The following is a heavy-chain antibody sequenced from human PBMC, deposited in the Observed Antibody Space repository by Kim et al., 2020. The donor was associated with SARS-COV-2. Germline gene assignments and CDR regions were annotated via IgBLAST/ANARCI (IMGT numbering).Heavy chain of an antibody. V-gene: IGHV3-21*01. J-gene: IGHJ3*02. Sequence: DSVKGRFTISRDNAKNSLYLQMNSLRAEDTAVYYCARDGGTGVVTEAFDIWGQGTMVTVSS. CDR3: ARDGGTGVVTEAFDI. D-gene: IGHD2-15*01.